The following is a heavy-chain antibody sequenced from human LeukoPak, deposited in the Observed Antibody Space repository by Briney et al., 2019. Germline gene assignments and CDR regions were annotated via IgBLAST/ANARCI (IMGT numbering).Heavy chain of an antibody. CDR3: AIERFDDTPLCDY. CDR1: GFTFSSYA. Sequence: GGSLRLSCAASGFTFSSYAMHWVRQAPGKGLEWVAVISYDGSNKYYADSVKGRFTISRDNSKNTLYLQMNSLRAEDTAVYYCAIERFDDTPLCDYWGQGTLVTVSS. J-gene: IGHJ4*02. CDR2: ISYDGSNK. D-gene: IGHD3-9*01. V-gene: IGHV3-30*04.